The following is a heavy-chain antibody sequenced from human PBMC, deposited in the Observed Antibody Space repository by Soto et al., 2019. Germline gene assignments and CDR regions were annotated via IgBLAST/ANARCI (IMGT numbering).Heavy chain of an antibody. D-gene: IGHD3-22*01. J-gene: IGHJ4*02. CDR3: ARAAYYDSGGYYLYYFDY. Sequence: PGGSLRLSCAASGFTASSNYMSWVRQAPGKGLEWVSVIYSGGSTYYADSVKGRFTISRDNSKNTLYLQMSSLRAEDTAVYYCARAAYYDSGGYYLYYFDYWGQGTLVTVSS. CDR1: GFTASSNY. V-gene: IGHV3-53*01. CDR2: IYSGGST.